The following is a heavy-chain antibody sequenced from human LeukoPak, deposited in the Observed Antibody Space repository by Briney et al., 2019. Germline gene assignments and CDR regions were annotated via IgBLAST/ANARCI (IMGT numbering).Heavy chain of an antibody. J-gene: IGHJ4*02. D-gene: IGHD3-22*01. CDR2: IWYEGSNK. CDR1: GFTFSSYG. V-gene: IGHV3-33*01. CDR3: ARDDYDSSGYYYSLGIDY. Sequence: GGSLRLSCAASGFTFSSYGMHWVRQAPGKGLEWGAVIWYEGSNKYYADSVKGRFTISRDNSKDTLYLQLNSLRAEDTAVYYCARDDYDSSGYYYSLGIDYWGQGTLVTVSS.